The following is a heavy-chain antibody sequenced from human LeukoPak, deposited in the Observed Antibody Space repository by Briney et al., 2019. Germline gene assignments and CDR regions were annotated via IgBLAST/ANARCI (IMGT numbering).Heavy chain of an antibody. J-gene: IGHJ4*02. CDR2: ISGYNDNT. Sequence: GASGKVSCKASGYTFTSYGISWVRQAPGQGLEWMGWISGYNDNTKYAQKLQGRVTMTTDTSTSTAYLEMRSLRSDDTAVYYCARATGRVVRGITWRYFDSWGQGTLVTVSS. V-gene: IGHV1-18*01. CDR3: ARATGRVVRGITWRYFDS. D-gene: IGHD3-10*01. CDR1: GYTFTSYG.